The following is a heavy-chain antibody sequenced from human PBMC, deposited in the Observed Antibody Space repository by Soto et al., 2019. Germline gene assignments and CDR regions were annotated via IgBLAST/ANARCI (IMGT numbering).Heavy chain of an antibody. J-gene: IGHJ1*01. V-gene: IGHV1-18*01. Sequence: ASVKVSCKASGYTFTSYGISWVRQAPGQGLEWMGWISAYNGNTNYAQKLQGRVTMTTDTSTSTAYMELRSLGSDDTAVYYWARDRGYIVVVPAADLEYFQHWGQGTLVTVSS. CDR1: GYTFTSYG. CDR2: ISAYNGNT. D-gene: IGHD2-2*01. CDR3: ARDRGYIVVVPAADLEYFQH.